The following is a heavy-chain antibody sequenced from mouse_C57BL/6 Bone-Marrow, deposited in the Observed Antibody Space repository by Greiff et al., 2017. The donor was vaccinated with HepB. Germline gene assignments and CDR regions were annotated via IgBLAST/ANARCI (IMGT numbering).Heavy chain of an antibody. CDR3: ARVEGPPYYFDY. J-gene: IGHJ2*01. Sequence: VKLMESGAELARPGASVKLSCKASGYTFTSYGISWVKQRTGQGLEWIGEIYPRSGNTYYNEKFKGKATLTADKSSSTAYMELRSLTSEDSAVYFCARVEGPPYYFDYWGQGTTLTVSS. V-gene: IGHV1-81*01. D-gene: IGHD3-3*01. CDR1: GYTFTSYG. CDR2: IYPRSGNT.